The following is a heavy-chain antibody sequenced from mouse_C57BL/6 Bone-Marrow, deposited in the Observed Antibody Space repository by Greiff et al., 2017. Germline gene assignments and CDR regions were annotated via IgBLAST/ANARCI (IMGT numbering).Heavy chain of an antibody. Sequence: VQLQQSGPELVKPGASVKISCKASGYTFTDYYMNWVKQSHGKSLEWIGDINPNNGGTSYNQKFKGKATLTVDKSSSTAYMELRSLTSEDSAVYYCARPDSSGYAWFAYWGQGTLVTVSA. CDR2: INPNNGGT. CDR3: ARPDSSGYAWFAY. D-gene: IGHD3-2*02. V-gene: IGHV1-26*01. CDR1: GYTFTDYY. J-gene: IGHJ3*01.